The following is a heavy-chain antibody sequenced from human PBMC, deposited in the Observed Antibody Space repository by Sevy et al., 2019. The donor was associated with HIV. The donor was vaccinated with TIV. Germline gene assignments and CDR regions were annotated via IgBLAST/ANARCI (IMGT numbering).Heavy chain of an antibody. Sequence: GGSLRLSCAASGFTFSSYAMSWVRQAPGKGLEWVSAISGSGGSTYYADSVKGRFTISRDNSKNTLYLQMNSLRAEDTAVYYCAKDGELNYYVSSGYHNNWFDPWGQGTLVTVSS. CDR3: AKDGELNYYVSSGYHNNWFDP. CDR2: ISGSGGST. J-gene: IGHJ5*02. CDR1: GFTFSSYA. V-gene: IGHV3-23*01. D-gene: IGHD3-22*01.